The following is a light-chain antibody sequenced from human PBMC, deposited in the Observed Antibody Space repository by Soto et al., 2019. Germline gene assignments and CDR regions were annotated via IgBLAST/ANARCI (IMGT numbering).Light chain of an antibody. CDR2: DDS. V-gene: IGLV3-21*02. CDR3: QVWDSSSDPNWV. CDR1: NIGSKS. Sequence: SYELTQPPSVSVAPGQTARITRGGNNIGSKSVHWYQQKPGQAPVLVVYDDSDRPSGITERFSGSNSGNTATLTISRVEAGDEADYYCQVWDSSSDPNWVFGGGTKLTVL. J-gene: IGLJ3*02.